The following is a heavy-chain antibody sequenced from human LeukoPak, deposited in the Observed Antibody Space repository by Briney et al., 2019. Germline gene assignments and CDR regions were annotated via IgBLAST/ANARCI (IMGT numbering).Heavy chain of an antibody. D-gene: IGHD3-22*01. Sequence: GGSLRLSCAASGFTFSRYWMSWVRQAPGKGLEWVANINEDGSEKNYVDSVKGRFTISRDNAKNSLYLEMNSLTAEDTAVYYCANYYDSSGYYALDMWGQGTMVTVSP. J-gene: IGHJ3*02. V-gene: IGHV3-7*01. CDR2: INEDGSEK. CDR1: GFTFSRYW. CDR3: ANYYDSSGYYALDM.